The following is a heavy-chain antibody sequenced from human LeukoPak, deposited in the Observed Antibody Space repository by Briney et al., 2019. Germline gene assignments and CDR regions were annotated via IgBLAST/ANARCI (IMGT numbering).Heavy chain of an antibody. J-gene: IGHJ4*02. CDR1: GYTFTSYY. CDR2: INPSGGST. Sequence: ASVKVSCQASGYTFTSYYMHWVRQAPGQGLEWMGIINPSGGSTSYAQKFQGRVTMTRDMSTSTVYMELSSLRSEDTAVYYCARDLIVPDAMTGSGSYSTDYWGQGTLATVSS. CDR3: ARDLIVPDAMTGSGSYSTDY. D-gene: IGHD3-10*01. V-gene: IGHV1-46*01.